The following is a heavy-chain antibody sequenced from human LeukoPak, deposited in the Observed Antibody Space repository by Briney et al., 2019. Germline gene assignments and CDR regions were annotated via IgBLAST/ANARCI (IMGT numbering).Heavy chain of an antibody. CDR2: NIPIFGTA. CDR3: ARVGVSYDILTGYFDY. V-gene: IGHV1-69*01. J-gene: IGHJ4*02. CDR1: GGTFSSYA. Sequence: SVKVSFKASGGTFSSYAISWVRQAPGQGLEWMGGNIPIFGTANYAQKFQGRVTITADESTSTAYMELSSLRSEDTAVYYCARVGVSYDILTGYFDYWGQGTLVTVSS. D-gene: IGHD3-9*01.